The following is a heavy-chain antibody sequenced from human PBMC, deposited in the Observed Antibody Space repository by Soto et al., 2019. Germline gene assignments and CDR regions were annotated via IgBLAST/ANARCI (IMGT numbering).Heavy chain of an antibody. CDR2: IYYSGST. V-gene: IGHV4-31*03. CDR3: ARDRVVVAATNPDYYYYYYMDV. CDR1: GGSISSGGYY. J-gene: IGHJ6*03. Sequence: QVQLQESGPGLVKPSQTLSLTCTVSGGSISSGGYYWSWIRQHPGKGLEWIGYIYYSGSTYYNPSLKGRVTISVDTSKNQCSLKLSSVTAADTAVYYCARDRVVVAATNPDYYYYYYMDVWGKGTTVTVSS. D-gene: IGHD2-15*01.